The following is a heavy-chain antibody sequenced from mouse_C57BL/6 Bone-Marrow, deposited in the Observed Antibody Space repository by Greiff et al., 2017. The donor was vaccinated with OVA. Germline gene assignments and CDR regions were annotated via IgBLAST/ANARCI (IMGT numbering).Heavy chain of an antibody. CDR3: ARLYSNHDY. V-gene: IGHV1-82*01. D-gene: IGHD2-5*01. CDR2: IYPGDGDT. CDR1: GYAFSSSW. Sequence: LMESGASVKISCKASGYAFSSSWMNWVKQRPGKGLEWIGRIYPGDGDTNYNGKFKGKATLTADKSSSTAYMQLSSLTSEDSAVYFCARLYSNHDYWGQGTTLTVSS. J-gene: IGHJ2*01.